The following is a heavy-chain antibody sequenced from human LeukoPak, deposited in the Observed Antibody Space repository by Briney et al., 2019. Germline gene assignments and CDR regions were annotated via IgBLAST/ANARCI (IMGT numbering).Heavy chain of an antibody. CDR2: ISGSGTST. D-gene: IGHD3-10*01. J-gene: IGHJ4*02. CDR3: AKDLSTGIQRTYFDY. Sequence: PGGSLRLSCAASGFTYSKYAMNWVRQAPGKGLEWVSAISGSGTSTYYADSVKGRFTISRDNSKSALYLQMNSLRAEDTAVYYCAKDLSTGIQRTYFDYWGQGTLVTVSS. CDR1: GFTYSKYA. V-gene: IGHV3-23*01.